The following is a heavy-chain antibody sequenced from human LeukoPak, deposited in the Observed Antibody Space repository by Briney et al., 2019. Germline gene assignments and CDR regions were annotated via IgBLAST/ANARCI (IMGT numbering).Heavy chain of an antibody. D-gene: IGHD5-12*01. Sequence: GASVKVSCKASGGTFSSYAISWVRQAPGHGLEWMGGIIPIFGTANYAQKFQGRVTITTDESTSTAYMELSSLRSEDTAVYYCASRGYSGYDGGYCFDYWGQGTLVTVSS. CDR1: GGTFSSYA. J-gene: IGHJ4*02. V-gene: IGHV1-69*05. CDR2: IIPIFGTA. CDR3: ASRGYSGYDGGYCFDY.